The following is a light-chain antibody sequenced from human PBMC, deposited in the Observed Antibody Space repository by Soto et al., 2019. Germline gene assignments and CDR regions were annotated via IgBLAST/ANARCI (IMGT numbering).Light chain of an antibody. V-gene: IGKV3-20*01. Sequence: EIVLTQSPGTLSLSPGERATLSCRASESVSNNYLAWYQQRPGQAPRLLIYGASIRATDIPGRFVGHGSGTDFILSISSLQSEDFAVYYCQQYNDWPRCTFGQGTKLEIK. CDR3: QQYNDWPRCT. J-gene: IGKJ2*02. CDR1: ESVSNNY. CDR2: GAS.